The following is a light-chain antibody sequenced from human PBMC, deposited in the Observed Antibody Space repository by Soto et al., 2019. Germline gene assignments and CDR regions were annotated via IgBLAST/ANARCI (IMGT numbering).Light chain of an antibody. CDR3: QQYNDWPPWT. Sequence: EIVLTQSPGTLSLSPGEIATLCCRSSQSVSSNLAWYQQKPGQAPRLLIYGASTRATGIPARFSGSGSGTEFTLTINSLQSEDFAVYYCQQYNDWPPWTSGQGTKVDIK. J-gene: IGKJ1*01. V-gene: IGKV3-15*01. CDR1: QSVSSN. CDR2: GAS.